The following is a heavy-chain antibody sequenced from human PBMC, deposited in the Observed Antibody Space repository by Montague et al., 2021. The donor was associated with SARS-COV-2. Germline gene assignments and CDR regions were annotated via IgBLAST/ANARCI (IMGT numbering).Heavy chain of an antibody. D-gene: IGHD3-3*01. CDR2: INHSGNT. Sequence: SETLSLTCAVYGGSLSGYYWSWIRQTPGKGLEWIGEINHSGNTNSNPSLKGRLTISVDTSKKQFSLKLSSVTTADTAVYYCARGADYDFWSGYLRYKWFDPWGLGTPVTVSS. J-gene: IGHJ5*02. CDR1: GGSLSGYY. V-gene: IGHV4-34*01. CDR3: ARGADYDFWSGYLRYKWFDP.